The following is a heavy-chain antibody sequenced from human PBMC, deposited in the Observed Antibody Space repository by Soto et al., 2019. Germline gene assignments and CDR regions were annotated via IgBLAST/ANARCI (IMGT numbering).Heavy chain of an antibody. CDR3: AISGSGKDYSYSGMDV. V-gene: IGHV1-69*13. D-gene: IGHD3-10*01. Sequence: SVKVSCKASGGTFSSYAISWVRQAPGQGLEWMGGIIPIFGTANYAQKFQGRVTITADESTSTAYMELSSLRSEDTAVYYCAISGSGKDYSYSGMDVWGQGTTVTVSS. J-gene: IGHJ6*02. CDR2: IIPIFGTA. CDR1: GGTFSSYA.